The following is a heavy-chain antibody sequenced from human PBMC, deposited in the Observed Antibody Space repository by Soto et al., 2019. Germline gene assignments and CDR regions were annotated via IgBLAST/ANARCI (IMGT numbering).Heavy chain of an antibody. CDR1: GGSVTNDNW. Sequence: QVQLQESGPGLVKPSGTLSLTCAVSGGSVTNDNWWSWVRQPPGKGLEWIGEIYHSGSTNYNPSLKSRVTISIENSNNKFSLKLNSVTAADTAVYYCASGGGGGNYWGQGTLVTVSS. D-gene: IGHD3-16*01. CDR3: ASGGGGGNY. CDR2: IYHSGST. J-gene: IGHJ4*02. V-gene: IGHV4-4*02.